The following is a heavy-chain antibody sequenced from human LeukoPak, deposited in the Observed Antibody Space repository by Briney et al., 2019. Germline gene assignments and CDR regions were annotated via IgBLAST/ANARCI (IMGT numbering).Heavy chain of an antibody. CDR1: GFTFSDYY. CDR3: ARGVVLAANFDY. D-gene: IGHD2-15*01. Sequence: KPGGSLRLSCAASGFTFSDYYMGWIRQAPGKGLEWLSYISISGSTIYYADSVKGRFTISRDNAKNLLYLQMNSLRAEDTAVYFCARGVVLAANFDYWGQGTLVTVSS. J-gene: IGHJ4*02. CDR2: ISISGSTI. V-gene: IGHV3-11*01.